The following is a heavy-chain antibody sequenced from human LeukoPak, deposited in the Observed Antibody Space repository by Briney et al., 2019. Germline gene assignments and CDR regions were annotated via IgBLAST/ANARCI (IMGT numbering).Heavy chain of an antibody. Sequence: GGSLRLSCAASGFTFSNAWMSWVRQAPGKGLEWVANIKQDGGEKYYVDSVKGRFTISRDNAKNSLYLQMNSLRAEDTAVYCARSSAVNFYNYWGQGTLVSVSS. V-gene: IGHV3-7*01. D-gene: IGHD4-17*01. CDR3: ARSSAVNFYNY. CDR2: IKQDGGEK. CDR1: GFTFSNAW. J-gene: IGHJ4*02.